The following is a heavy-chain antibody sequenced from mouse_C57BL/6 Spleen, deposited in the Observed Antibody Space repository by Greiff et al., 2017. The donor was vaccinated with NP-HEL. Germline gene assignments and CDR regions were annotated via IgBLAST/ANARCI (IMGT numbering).Heavy chain of an antibody. CDR3: ARGGVSTTVGDHLDY. CDR2: IYPSDSST. V-gene: IGHV1-85*01. Sequence: VQLQQSGPELVKPGASVKLSCKASGYTFTSYGINWVKQRPGQGLEWIGWIYPSDSSTKYNEKFKGKATLTVDTSSSTAYMELHSLTSEDSAVYFCARGGVSTTVGDHLDYWGQGTTLTVSS. J-gene: IGHJ4*01. D-gene: IGHD1-1*01. CDR1: GYTFTSYG.